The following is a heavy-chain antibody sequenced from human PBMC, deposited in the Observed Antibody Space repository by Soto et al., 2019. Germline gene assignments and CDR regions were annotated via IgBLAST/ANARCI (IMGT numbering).Heavy chain of an antibody. Sequence: QVQLVQSGAEVKKHGASVKVSCKASGGTFSSYAISWVRQAPGQGLEWMGGIIPIFGTANYAQKFQGRVTITADESTSPAYMELSSLRSEDTAVYYCASQGGFTIFGVVDSNAFDIWGQGTMVTVSS. CDR2: IIPIFGTA. CDR1: GGTFSSYA. CDR3: ASQGGFTIFGVVDSNAFDI. V-gene: IGHV1-69*01. D-gene: IGHD3-3*01. J-gene: IGHJ3*02.